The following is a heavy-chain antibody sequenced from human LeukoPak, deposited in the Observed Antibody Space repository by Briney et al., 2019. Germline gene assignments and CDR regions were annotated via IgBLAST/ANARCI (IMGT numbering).Heavy chain of an antibody. Sequence: ASVKVSCKASGYTFTGYYIHWVRQAPGQGLEWMGWINPNSGGTNYAQKFQGRVTMTRDTSISTAYMELSRLRSDDTAVYYCARALNVDYGDNWFDPWGQGNLVTVSS. CDR1: GYTFTGYY. CDR2: INPNSGGT. CDR3: ARALNVDYGDNWFDP. J-gene: IGHJ5*02. D-gene: IGHD4-17*01. V-gene: IGHV1-2*02.